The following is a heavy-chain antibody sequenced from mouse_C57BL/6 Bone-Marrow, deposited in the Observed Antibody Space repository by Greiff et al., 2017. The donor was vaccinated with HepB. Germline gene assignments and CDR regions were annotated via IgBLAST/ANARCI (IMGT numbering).Heavy chain of an antibody. V-gene: IGHV1-75*01. J-gene: IGHJ4*01. CDR2: IFPGSGST. CDR3: AGHCYDGSSAYAMDY. CDR1: GYTFTDYY. D-gene: IGHD1-1*01. Sequence: QVHVKQSGPELVKPGASVKISCKASGYTFTDYYINWVKQRPGQGLEWIGWIFPGSGSTYYNEKFKGKATLTVDKSSSTAYMLLSSLTSEDSAVYFCAGHCYDGSSAYAMDYWGQGTSVTVSS.